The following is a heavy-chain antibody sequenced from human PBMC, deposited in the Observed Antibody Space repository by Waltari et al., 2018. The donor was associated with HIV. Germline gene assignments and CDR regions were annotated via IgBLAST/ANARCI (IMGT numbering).Heavy chain of an antibody. J-gene: IGHJ4*02. CDR1: GYTFTSYA. V-gene: IGHV1-3*01. CDR2: INAGNGNT. Sequence: VQLVQSGAEVKKPGASVKVSCKASGYTFTSYAMHWVRQAPGQRLEWMGWINAGNGNTKYSRKFQGGVTITRDTSASTAYMELSSLRSEDTAVYYCARAAHSYYDSSPYYFDYWGQGSLVTVSS. CDR3: ARAAHSYYDSSPYYFDY. D-gene: IGHD3-22*01.